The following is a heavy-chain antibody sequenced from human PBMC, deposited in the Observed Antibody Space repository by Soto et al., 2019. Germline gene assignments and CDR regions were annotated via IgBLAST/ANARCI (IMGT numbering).Heavy chain of an antibody. J-gene: IGHJ4*02. CDR2: ISGNNGNT. Sequence: ASVKVSCKASGYTFINHGISWVRQAPGQGLERMGWISGNNGNTKYTQKIQGRVTMTTDTTTNTVFIELRSLRSNDTAVYYCARDFYPLAYYFDYWGQGTLVTVSS. V-gene: IGHV1-18*01. CDR1: GYTFINHG. CDR3: ARDFYPLAYYFDY.